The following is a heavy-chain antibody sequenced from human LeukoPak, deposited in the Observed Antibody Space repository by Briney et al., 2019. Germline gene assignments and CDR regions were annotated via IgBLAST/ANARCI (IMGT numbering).Heavy chain of an antibody. J-gene: IGHJ4*02. Sequence: SETLSLTCAVSGYSNSSGYYWGWIRQPPGKGLEWIGSIYHSGSTYYNPSLKSRVTISVVTSKNQFSLKLSSVTAADTAVYYCARRPSYDFWSGYLMYYFDYWGQGTLVTVSS. D-gene: IGHD3-3*01. V-gene: IGHV4-38-2*01. CDR3: ARRPSYDFWSGYLMYYFDY. CDR2: IYHSGST. CDR1: GYSNSSGYY.